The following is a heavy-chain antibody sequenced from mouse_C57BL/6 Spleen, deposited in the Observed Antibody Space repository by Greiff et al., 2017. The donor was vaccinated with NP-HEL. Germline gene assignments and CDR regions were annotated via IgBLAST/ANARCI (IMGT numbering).Heavy chain of an antibody. V-gene: IGHV1-4*01. CDR2: INPSSGYT. Sequence: VQLQESGAELARPGASVKMSCKASGYTFTSYTMHWVKQRPGQGLEWIGYINPSSGYTKYNQKFKDKATLTADKSSSTAYMQLSSLTSEDSAVYYCAYYSNYAYFDVWGTGTTVTVSS. D-gene: IGHD2-5*01. CDR1: GYTFTSYT. J-gene: IGHJ1*03. CDR3: AYYSNYAYFDV.